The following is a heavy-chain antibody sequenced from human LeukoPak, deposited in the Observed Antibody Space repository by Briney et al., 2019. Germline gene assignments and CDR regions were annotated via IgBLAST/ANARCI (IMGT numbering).Heavy chain of an antibody. Sequence: QSGGSLRLSCAASELAFSGYWMSWVRQAPGKGLEWVANIKQDGSEEYYVDSVKGRFTISRDNAKNSLYLQMNSLRAEDTAVYYCARDTGGGGWYNYYYYMDVWGKGTTVTVSS. V-gene: IGHV3-7*01. CDR2: IKQDGSEE. CDR3: ARDTGGGGWYNYYYYMDV. J-gene: IGHJ6*03. CDR1: ELAFSGYW. D-gene: IGHD6-19*01.